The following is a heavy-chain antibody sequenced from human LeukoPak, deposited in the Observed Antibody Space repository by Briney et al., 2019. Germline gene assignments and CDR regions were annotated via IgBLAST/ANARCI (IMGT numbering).Heavy chain of an antibody. J-gene: IGHJ4*02. CDR3: ATMVQGVHTYFGS. CDR2: IYNSGSS. V-gene: IGHV4-59*01. CDR1: GGSISSYY. Sequence: SETLSLTCTVSGGSISSYYWSWIRQSPGKGLEWIGYIYNSGSSNYNPSLKSRVTISVDTSKNQFSLKLSSVTAADTAVYYCATMVQGVHTYFGSWGQGNLVAVSS. D-gene: IGHD3-10*01.